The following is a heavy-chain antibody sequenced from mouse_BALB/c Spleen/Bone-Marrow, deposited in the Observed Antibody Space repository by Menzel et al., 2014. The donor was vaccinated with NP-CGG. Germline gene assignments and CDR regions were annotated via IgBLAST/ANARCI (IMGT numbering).Heavy chain of an antibody. V-gene: IGHV3-2*02. CDR2: ISYSDST. CDR1: GYSITSDYA. D-gene: IGHD1-1*02. CDR3: ARVYYFRCWCFVV. J-gene: IGHJ1*01. Sequence: VQLQQSGPGLGKPSQSLSLTCTVTGYSITSDYAWNWNRQFQGNKQERMSYISYSDSTNYNPSLKSRISITRDTSKNQFILNLNSLSTEDPATYYCARVYYFRCWCFVVWGAGPSVLVPS.